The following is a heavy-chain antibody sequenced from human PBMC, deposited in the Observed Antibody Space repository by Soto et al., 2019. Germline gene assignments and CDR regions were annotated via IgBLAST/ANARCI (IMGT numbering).Heavy chain of an antibody. Sequence: GESLKISCKGSGYSFTSYWIGWVRQMPGKGLEWMGIIYPGDSDTRYSPSFQGQVTISADKSISTAYLQWSSLKASDTAMYYCARRQDSGSYPTDAFDIWGQGTMVTVSS. V-gene: IGHV5-51*01. CDR1: GYSFTSYW. J-gene: IGHJ3*02. CDR2: IYPGDSDT. D-gene: IGHD1-26*01. CDR3: ARRQDSGSYPTDAFDI.